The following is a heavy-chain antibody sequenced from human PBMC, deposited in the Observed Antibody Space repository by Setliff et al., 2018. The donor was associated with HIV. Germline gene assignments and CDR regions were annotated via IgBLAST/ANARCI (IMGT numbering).Heavy chain of an antibody. J-gene: IGHJ4*01. CDR1: GGSITSGNYF. Sequence: PSETLSLTCTVSGGSITSGNYFWTWVRQPAGKGLEWIGHIYTDGSTNYNPSFRSRVTISVGSSKNQFSLKLSSVTAADTAVYYCARDARWLQFPYFDYWGQGALVTVSS. D-gene: IGHD5-12*01. CDR2: IYTDGST. CDR3: ARDARWLQFPYFDY. V-gene: IGHV4-61*09.